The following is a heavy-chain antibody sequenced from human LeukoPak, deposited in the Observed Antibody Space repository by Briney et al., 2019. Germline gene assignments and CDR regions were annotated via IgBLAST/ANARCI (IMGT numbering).Heavy chain of an antibody. V-gene: IGHV1-46*01. J-gene: IGHJ4*02. CDR3: ARRGYCSSTSCYVLDY. CDR1: GYTFTSYY. D-gene: IGHD2-2*01. Sequence: GASVQVSCKASGYTFTSYYMHWVRQAPGQGLEWMGIINPSGGSTSYAQKFQGRVTMTRDTSTSTVYMELSSLRSEDTAVYYCARRGYCSSTSCYVLDYWGQGTLVTVSS. CDR2: INPSGGST.